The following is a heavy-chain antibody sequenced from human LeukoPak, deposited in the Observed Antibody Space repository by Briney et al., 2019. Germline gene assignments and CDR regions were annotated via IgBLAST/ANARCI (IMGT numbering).Heavy chain of an antibody. Sequence: GGSLRLSCVVSGLRFSGYWMSWVRQAPGKGLEWVANIKEDGNEKYYVDSVKGRFTISRDNAKNSLYLQMNSLRAEDTAVYYCARVKYRDFWSGNMAYYFDYWGQGTLVTVSS. V-gene: IGHV3-7*03. CDR3: ARVKYRDFWSGNMAYYFDY. CDR2: IKEDGNEK. J-gene: IGHJ4*02. CDR1: GLRFSGYW. D-gene: IGHD3-3*01.